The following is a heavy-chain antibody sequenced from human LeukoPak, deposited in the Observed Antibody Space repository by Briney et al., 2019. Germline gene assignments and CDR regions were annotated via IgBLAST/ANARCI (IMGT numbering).Heavy chain of an antibody. V-gene: IGHV3-23*01. Sequence: GGSLRLSCAASGFTFSNYAMNWVRQAPGKGLDGVSTISGVGDSTYYAESVKGRFTMSRDNSKNTVYLQMNSLRVEDTAIYYCAKSDYYDESGHPSSFEYWGQGTLVTVSS. CDR2: ISGVGDST. J-gene: IGHJ4*02. CDR3: AKSDYYDESGHPSSFEY. D-gene: IGHD3-16*01. CDR1: GFTFSNYA.